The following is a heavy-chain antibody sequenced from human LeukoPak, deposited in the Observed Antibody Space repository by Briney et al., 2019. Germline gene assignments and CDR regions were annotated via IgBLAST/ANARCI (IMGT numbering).Heavy chain of an antibody. Sequence: PGGSLRLSCAASGFTFSSYRMSWVRQAPGKGLEWVANISKRGSDIYYADSVKGRFTISRDNAKNSLYLQMNSLRAEDTAVYYCARDIRSSSVFDYWGQGTLVTVSS. J-gene: IGHJ4*02. D-gene: IGHD6-6*01. CDR1: GFTFSSYR. CDR2: ISKRGSDI. CDR3: ARDIRSSSVFDY. V-gene: IGHV3-21*01.